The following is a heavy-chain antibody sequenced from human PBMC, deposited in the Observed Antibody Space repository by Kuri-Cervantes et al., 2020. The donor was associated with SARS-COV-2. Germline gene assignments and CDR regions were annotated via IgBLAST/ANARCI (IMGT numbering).Heavy chain of an antibody. CDR3: ARALTGTLEPTLDY. Sequence: SETLSLTCTVSGGSISSGDYYWSWIRQPPGKGLEGFGYIYYSGSTYYNPSLKSRVTISVDTSKNQFSLKLSAVTAADTAVYYCARALTGTLEPTLDYWGQGTLVTVSS. CDR1: GGSISSGDYY. J-gene: IGHJ4*02. V-gene: IGHV4-30-4*08. D-gene: IGHD1-7*01. CDR2: IYYSGST.